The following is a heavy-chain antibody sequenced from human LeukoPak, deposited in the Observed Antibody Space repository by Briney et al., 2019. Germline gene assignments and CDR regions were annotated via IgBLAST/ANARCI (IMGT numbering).Heavy chain of an antibody. V-gene: IGHV4-39*07. D-gene: IGHD3-10*01. J-gene: IGHJ3*02. CDR2: IYHSGST. Sequence: PSETLSLTCTVSGGSISSSSYYWGWIRQPPGKGLEWIGSIYHSGSTYYNPSLKSRVTISVDRSKNQFSLKLSSVTAADTAVYYCARVTSEGDYADFGDLNAFDIWGQGTMVTVSS. CDR1: GGSISSSSYY. CDR3: ARVTSEGDYADFGDLNAFDI.